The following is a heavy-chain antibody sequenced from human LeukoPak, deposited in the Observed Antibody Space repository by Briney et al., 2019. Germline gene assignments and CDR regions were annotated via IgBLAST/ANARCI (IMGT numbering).Heavy chain of an antibody. CDR1: GYTFTDYY. J-gene: IGHJ4*02. CDR2: INPNSGGT. CDR3: AREEVIAAAGPTLDY. Sequence: GASVKVSCKASGYTFTDYYMHWVRQAPGQGLEWMGWINPNSGGTNYAQKFQGRVIMTRDTSISTAYMELSRLRSDDTAVFYCAREEVIAAAGPTLDYWGQGALATVSS. D-gene: IGHD6-13*01. V-gene: IGHV1-2*02.